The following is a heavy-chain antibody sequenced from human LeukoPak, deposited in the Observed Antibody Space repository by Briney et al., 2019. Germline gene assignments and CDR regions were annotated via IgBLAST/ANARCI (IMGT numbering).Heavy chain of an antibody. J-gene: IGHJ3*02. D-gene: IGHD6-6*01. CDR3: ARAFKWYSSSSVRAFDI. CDR2: IYYSGST. Sequence: SGPLPFTCTVSGGSISRGDYYWSWIRHPPGKGLEWIGYIYYSGSTYYNPSLKSRVTISVDTSKNQFSLKLTSVTAADTAVYYCARAFKWYSSSSVRAFDIWGQGTMVTVSS. CDR1: GGSISRGDYY. V-gene: IGHV4-30-4*08.